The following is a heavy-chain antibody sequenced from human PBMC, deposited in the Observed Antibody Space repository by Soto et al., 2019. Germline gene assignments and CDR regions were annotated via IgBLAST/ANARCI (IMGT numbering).Heavy chain of an antibody. V-gene: IGHV4-30-2*01. CDR3: ARESGGRSILFDP. D-gene: IGHD1-26*01. CDR1: GGSISSGGYS. Sequence: KPSETLSLTCAVSGGSISSGGYSWSWIRQPPGKGLEWIGYIYHSGSTYYNPSLKSRVTISVDRSKNQFSLKLSSVTAADTAVYYCARESGGRSILFDPWGQGTLVTVSS. CDR2: IYHSGST. J-gene: IGHJ5*02.